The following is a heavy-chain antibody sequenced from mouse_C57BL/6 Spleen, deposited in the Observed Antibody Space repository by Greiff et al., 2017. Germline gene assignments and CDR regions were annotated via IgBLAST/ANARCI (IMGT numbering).Heavy chain of an antibody. Sequence: QVQLKESGPELVKPGASVKISCKASGYAFSSSWMNWVKQRPGKGLEWIGRIYPGDGDTNYNGKFKGKATLTADKSSSTAYMQLSSLTSEDSAVYFCARDWDAPYFDYWGQGTTLTVSS. V-gene: IGHV1-82*01. CDR2: IYPGDGDT. D-gene: IGHD4-1*01. CDR3: ARDWDAPYFDY. J-gene: IGHJ2*01. CDR1: GYAFSSSW.